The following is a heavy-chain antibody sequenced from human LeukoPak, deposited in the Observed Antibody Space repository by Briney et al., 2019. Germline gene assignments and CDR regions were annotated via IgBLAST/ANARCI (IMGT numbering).Heavy chain of an antibody. V-gene: IGHV4-59*01. J-gene: IGHJ6*03. CDR1: GGSISSYY. D-gene: IGHD1-1*01. CDR2: IYYSGST. Sequence: SETLSLTCTVSGGSISSYYWSWIRQPPGKGLEWIGDIYYSGSTNYNPSLKSRVTISVDTSKNQFSLKLSSVTAADTAVYYCAREFLEPRYYYYYYYMDVWGKGTTVTVSS. CDR3: AREFLEPRYYYYYYYMDV.